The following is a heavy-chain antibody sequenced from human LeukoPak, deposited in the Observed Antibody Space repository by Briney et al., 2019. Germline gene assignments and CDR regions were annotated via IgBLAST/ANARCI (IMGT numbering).Heavy chain of an antibody. CDR1: GFTFSSYW. V-gene: IGHV3-74*01. CDR2: INNDASRT. CDR3: TYYESARGH. J-gene: IGHJ4*02. Sequence: GGSLRLSCAASGFTFSSYWMHWVRQAPGMGLVWVSHINNDASRTDYADSVKGRFTISRDNAKNTLYLQMNSLRAEDTAVYYCTYYESARGHWGQGTLVTVSS. D-gene: IGHD3-10*01.